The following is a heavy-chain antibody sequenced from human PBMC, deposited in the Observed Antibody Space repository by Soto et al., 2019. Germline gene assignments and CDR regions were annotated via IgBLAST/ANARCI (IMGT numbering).Heavy chain of an antibody. CDR1: GFTVSNNY. J-gene: IGHJ4*02. Sequence: EVQLVESGGGLIQPGGSLRLSCAVSGFTVSNNYMSWVRQAPGKGLEGVSVIYSGGYTAYGDSVKGRFTISRDNSKNTLYPQMNTLGPDAPAVFFWATGRGGGGYWGQGTLVTVSS. V-gene: IGHV3-53*01. CDR2: IYSGGYT. D-gene: IGHD3-10*01. CDR3: ATGRGGGGY.